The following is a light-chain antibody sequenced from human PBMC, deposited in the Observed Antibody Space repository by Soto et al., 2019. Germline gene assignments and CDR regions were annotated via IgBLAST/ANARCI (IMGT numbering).Light chain of an antibody. CDR3: CSYAGSSTWV. CDR2: EGS. CDR1: SSDVGSYNL. V-gene: IGLV2-23*01. J-gene: IGLJ2*01. Sequence: SALTQPASVSGSPGQSITISCTGTSSDVGSYNLVSWYQQHPGKAPKLMIYEGSKRPSGVSNRFSGSKSGNTASLTISGRQAEDEADYYCCSYAGSSTWVFGGGTQLTVL.